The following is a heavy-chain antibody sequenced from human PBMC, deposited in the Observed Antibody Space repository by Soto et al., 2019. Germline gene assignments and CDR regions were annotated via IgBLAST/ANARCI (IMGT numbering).Heavy chain of an antibody. D-gene: IGHD5-18*01. CDR1: GGTFSSYA. J-gene: IGHJ5*02. Sequence: GXSVKVSCKASGGTFSSYAISWVRQAPGQGLEWMGGIIPIFGTANYAQKFQGRVTITADESTSTAYMELSSLRSEDTAVYYCARSVSYGSWFDHWGQGTLVTVSS. CDR2: IIPIFGTA. CDR3: ARSVSYGSWFDH. V-gene: IGHV1-69*13.